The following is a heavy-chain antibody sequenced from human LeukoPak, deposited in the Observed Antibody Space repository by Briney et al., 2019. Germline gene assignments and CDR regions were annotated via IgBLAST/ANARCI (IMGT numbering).Heavy chain of an antibody. V-gene: IGHV4-38-2*02. J-gene: IGHJ5*02. CDR1: GYSISSGYY. Sequence: SETLSLTCTVSGYSISSGYYWGWIRQPPGKGLEWIGSIYHSGSTYYNPSLKSRVTISVDTSKNQFSLKLSSVTAADTAVYYCARHGDSWFDPWGQGTLVTVSS. CDR2: IYHSGST. CDR3: ARHGDSWFDP. D-gene: IGHD7-27*01.